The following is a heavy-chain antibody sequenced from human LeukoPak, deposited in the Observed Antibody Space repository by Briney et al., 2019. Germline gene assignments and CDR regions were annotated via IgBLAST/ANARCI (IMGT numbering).Heavy chain of an antibody. Sequence: GASVKVSCKASGYTFTGYYMHWVRQAPGQGLEWMGWINPNSGGTNYAQKFQGRVTMTRDTSISTAYMELSRLRSDDTAVYYCARGYCSGGSCRYWYFDLWGRGTLVTVSS. V-gene: IGHV1-2*02. D-gene: IGHD2-15*01. CDR1: GYTFTGYY. CDR2: INPNSGGT. J-gene: IGHJ2*01. CDR3: ARGYCSGGSCRYWYFDL.